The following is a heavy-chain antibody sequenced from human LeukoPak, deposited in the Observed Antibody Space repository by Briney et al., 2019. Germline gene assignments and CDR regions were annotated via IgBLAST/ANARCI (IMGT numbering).Heavy chain of an antibody. CDR1: GFTFSSYW. CDR3: ARDFRNYYFDY. J-gene: IGHJ4*02. CDR2: IKQDGSEK. Sequence: PGGSLRLSCAASGFTFSSYWMSWVRQAPGKGLEWVANIKQDGSEKYYADSVKGRFTISRDNAKNSLYLQMNSLRAEDTAVYYCARDFRNYYFDYWGQGTLVTVSS. D-gene: IGHD1-7*01. V-gene: IGHV3-7*04.